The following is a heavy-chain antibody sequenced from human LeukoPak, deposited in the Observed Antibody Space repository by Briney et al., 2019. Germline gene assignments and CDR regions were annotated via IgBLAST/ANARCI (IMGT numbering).Heavy chain of an antibody. CDR1: GFTFSSYG. CDR2: ICSGGST. V-gene: IGHV3-66*01. CDR3: ARDRQSYFDY. J-gene: IGHJ4*02. D-gene: IGHD5-24*01. Sequence: QPGRSLRLSCAASGFTFSSYGMHWVRQAPGKGLEWVSVICSGGSTYYADSVKGRFTISRDNSKNTLYLQMNSLRAEDTAVYYCARDRQSYFDYWGQGTLVTVSS.